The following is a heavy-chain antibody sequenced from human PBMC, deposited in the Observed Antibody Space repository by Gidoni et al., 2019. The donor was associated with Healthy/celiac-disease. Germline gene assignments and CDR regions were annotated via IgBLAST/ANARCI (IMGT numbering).Heavy chain of an antibody. CDR1: GGSISSGSYY. CDR3: ARERGETGYSYPSAHYDY. CDR2: IYTSGST. V-gene: IGHV4-61*02. J-gene: IGHJ4*02. Sequence: QVQLQESGPGLVKPSQTLSLTCTVSGGSISSGSYYWSWIWQPAGKGLEWIGRIYTSGSTNYNPSLKSRVTISVDTSKNQFSLKLSSVTAADTAVYYCARERGETGYSYPSAHYDYWGQGTLVTVSS. D-gene: IGHD5-18*01.